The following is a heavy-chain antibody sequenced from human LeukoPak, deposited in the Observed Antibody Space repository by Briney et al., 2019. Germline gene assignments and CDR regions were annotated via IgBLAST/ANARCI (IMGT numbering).Heavy chain of an antibody. D-gene: IGHD4-23*01. CDR3: ARGPNSQDY. V-gene: IGHV3-21*01. CDR2: ISSSSSYI. CDR1: RFTFSTYT. J-gene: IGHJ4*02. Sequence: PGGSLRLSCVASRFTFSTYTMNWVRQAPGKGLEWVSSISSSSSYIYYADSVKGRFTISRDNAKNTLYLQMNSLRAEDTAVYYCARGPNSQDYWGQGTLVTVSS.